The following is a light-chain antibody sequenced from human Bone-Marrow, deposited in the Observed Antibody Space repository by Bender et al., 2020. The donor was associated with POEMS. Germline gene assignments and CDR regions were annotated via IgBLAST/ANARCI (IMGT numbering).Light chain of an antibody. CDR2: KDI. CDR3: QSPDNSATWV. J-gene: IGLJ3*02. Sequence: SYVLTQPPSVSVSPGQTARITCSGASLPNQFAYWYQQKPGQAPVLVIHKDIERPSEIPERFSGSSSGTTVTLTISAVQAEDEADYYCQSPDNSATWVFGGGTKLTVL. V-gene: IGLV3-25*03. CDR1: SLPNQF.